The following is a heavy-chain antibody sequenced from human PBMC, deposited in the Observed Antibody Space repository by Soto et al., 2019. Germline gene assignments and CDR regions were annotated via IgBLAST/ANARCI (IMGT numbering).Heavy chain of an antibody. J-gene: IGHJ4*02. CDR1: GGTFSSYA. CDR3: ARVMITFGGVIDHLLDY. CDR2: IIPIFGTA. D-gene: IGHD3-16*02. V-gene: IGHV1-69*06. Sequence: QVQLVQSGAEVQKPGSSVKVSCKASGGTFSSYAISWVRQAPGQGLEWMGGIIPIFGTANYAQKFQGRVTITADKSTSTSYMELSSLRSEDTAVYYCARVMITFGGVIDHLLDYWGQGTLVTVSS.